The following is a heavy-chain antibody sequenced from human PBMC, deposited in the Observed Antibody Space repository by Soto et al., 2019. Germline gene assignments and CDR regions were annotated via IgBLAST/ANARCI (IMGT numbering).Heavy chain of an antibody. D-gene: IGHD5-12*01. CDR1: GYTFTSYA. CDR2: INAGNGNT. J-gene: IGHJ3*02. CDR3: ARDRVEYSGYDVAFDI. V-gene: IGHV1-3*01. Sequence: ASVKVSCKASGYTFTSYAMHWVRQAPGQRLEWMGWINAGNGNTKYSQKFQGRVTITRDTSASTAYMELSSLRSEDTAVYYCARDRVEYSGYDVAFDIWGQGTMVTVSS.